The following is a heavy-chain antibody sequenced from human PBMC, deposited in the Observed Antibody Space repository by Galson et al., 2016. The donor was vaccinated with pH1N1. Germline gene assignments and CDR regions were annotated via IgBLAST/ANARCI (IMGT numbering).Heavy chain of an antibody. J-gene: IGHJ4*02. CDR3: AKDWGWQLDPSPFDY. V-gene: IGHV3-23*01. CDR2: IIGSGGGT. CDR1: DFTFKDFG. D-gene: IGHD4-23*01. Sequence: SLRLSCAASDFTFKDFGMNWVRQAPGKGLGWVSRIIGSGGGTYYADSVKGRLIISRDNSKNTLYLQMNSLRAEDTAIYYCAKDWGWQLDPSPFDYWGQGTLVTVSS.